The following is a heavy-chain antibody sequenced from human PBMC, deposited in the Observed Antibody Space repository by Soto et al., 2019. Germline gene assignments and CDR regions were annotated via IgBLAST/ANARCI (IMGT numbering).Heavy chain of an antibody. CDR3: ARSVFYDSSGYYLYYFDY. CDR2: INPNSGGT. J-gene: IGHJ4*02. Sequence: GASVKVSCKASGYTFTSYGISWVRQAPGQGLEWMGWINPNSGGTNYAQKFQGWVTMTRDTSISTAYMELSRLRSDDTAVYYCARSVFYDSSGYYLYYFDYWGQGTLVTVSS. V-gene: IGHV1-2*04. CDR1: GYTFTSYG. D-gene: IGHD3-22*01.